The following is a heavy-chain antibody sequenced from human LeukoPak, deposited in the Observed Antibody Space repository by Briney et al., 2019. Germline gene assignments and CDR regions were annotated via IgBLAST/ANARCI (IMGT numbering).Heavy chain of an antibody. CDR2: IIPIFGTA. CDR3: ARDTLYYYDSSGPPALDY. J-gene: IGHJ4*02. V-gene: IGHV1-69*01. D-gene: IGHD3-22*01. CDR1: GGTFSSYA. Sequence: SVKVSCKASGGTFSSYAISWVRQAPGQGLEWMGGIIPIFGTANYAQKFQGRVTITADESTSTAYMELSSLRSEDTAVYYCARDTLYYYDSSGPPALDYWGQGTLVTISS.